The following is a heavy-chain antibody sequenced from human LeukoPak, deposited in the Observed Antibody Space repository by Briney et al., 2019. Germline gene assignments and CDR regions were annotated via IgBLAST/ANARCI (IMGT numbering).Heavy chain of an antibody. Sequence: SVTVSCKASGGTFSSYAISWVRQAPGQGLEWMGGIIPIFGTANYAQKFQGRVTITADESTSTAYMELSSLRSEDTAVYYCARDRLIASGYYYGMDVWGQGTTVTVSS. J-gene: IGHJ6*02. D-gene: IGHD2-15*01. V-gene: IGHV1-69*13. CDR2: IIPIFGTA. CDR3: ARDRLIASGYYYGMDV. CDR1: GGTFSSYA.